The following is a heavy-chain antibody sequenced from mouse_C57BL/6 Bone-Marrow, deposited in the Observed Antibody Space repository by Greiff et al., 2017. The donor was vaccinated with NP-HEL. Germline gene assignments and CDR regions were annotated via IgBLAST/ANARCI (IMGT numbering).Heavy chain of an antibody. J-gene: IGHJ2*01. D-gene: IGHD4-1*02. Sequence: EVQGVESGGDLVKPGGSLKLSCAASGFTFSSYGMSWVRQTPDKRLEWVATISSGGGYTYYPDSVKGRSTISRDNAKNTLYLQMSSLKSEDTAMYYCARRPTGPYYFDYWGQGTTLTVSS. CDR2: ISSGGGYT. V-gene: IGHV5-6*01. CDR1: GFTFSSYG. CDR3: ARRPTGPYYFDY.